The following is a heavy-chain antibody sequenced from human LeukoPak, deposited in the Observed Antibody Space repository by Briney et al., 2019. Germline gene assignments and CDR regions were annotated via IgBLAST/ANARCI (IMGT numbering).Heavy chain of an antibody. CDR2: IKDDGGEK. Sequence: PGGSLRLSCAASGFTFSSYSMNWVRQAPGKGLEWVANIKDDGGEKYYVDSVKGRFTISRDNAKNSLYLQMNSLRAEDTAVYYCARVPVGMLDYWGQGTLVTVSS. CDR3: ARVPVGMLDY. V-gene: IGHV3-7*01. J-gene: IGHJ4*02. CDR1: GFTFSSYS. D-gene: IGHD2-8*01.